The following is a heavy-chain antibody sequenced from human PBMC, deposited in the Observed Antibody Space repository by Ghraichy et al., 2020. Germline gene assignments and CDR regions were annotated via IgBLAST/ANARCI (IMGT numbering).Heavy chain of an antibody. CDR2: IFYNGNV. CDR3: ARHHWRGNDAFDI. V-gene: IGHV4-39*01. Sequence: GSLRLSCTVSGGSISSNDDYWGWIRQPPGKGLEWIGSIFYNGNVYYNSSLKSRVTISVDTSKNQFSLKLSSVTAADTAVYYCARHHWRGNDAFDIWGQGTLVTVSS. CDR1: GGSISSNDDY. D-gene: IGHD3-16*01. J-gene: IGHJ3*02.